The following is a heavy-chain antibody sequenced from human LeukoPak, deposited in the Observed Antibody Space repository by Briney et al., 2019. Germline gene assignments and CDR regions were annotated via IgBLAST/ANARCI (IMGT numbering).Heavy chain of an antibody. J-gene: IGHJ4*02. D-gene: IGHD2-2*01. CDR3: ARALDSSSSRYQAFEY. V-gene: IGHV3-7*01. Sequence: GGSLRLSCAASGYTFSSYWMSWVRQAPGKGLGWVANIKQDESEKYYVDSVKGRFTISRDNAKNSLYLQMNNLRAEDTAVYYCARALDSSSSRYQAFEYWGEGTLVTVSS. CDR2: IKQDESEK. CDR1: GYTFSSYW.